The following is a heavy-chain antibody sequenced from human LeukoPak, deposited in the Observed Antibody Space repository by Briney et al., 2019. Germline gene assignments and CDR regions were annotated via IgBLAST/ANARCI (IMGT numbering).Heavy chain of an antibody. J-gene: IGHJ5*02. Sequence: SETLSLTCTVSGGSISSSSYYWGWIRQPPGNGLEWVGSIYYSGSTYCNPSLKSRVTISVDASKNQYSLKLSSVTAAETAVYYCARVRLRLNWFDPWGQGTLVTVSS. D-gene: IGHD2-15*01. CDR3: ARVRLRLNWFDP. V-gene: IGHV4-39*07. CDR2: IYYSGST. CDR1: GGSISSSSYY.